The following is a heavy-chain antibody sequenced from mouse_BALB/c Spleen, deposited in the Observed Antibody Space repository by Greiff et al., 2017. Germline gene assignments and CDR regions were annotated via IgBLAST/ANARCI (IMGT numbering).Heavy chain of an antibody. D-gene: IGHD1-1*01. V-gene: IGHV2-2*02. Sequence: VQGVESGPGLVQPSQSLSITCTVSGFSLTSYGVHWVRQSPGKGLEWLGVIWSGGSTDYNAAFISRLSISKDNSKSKVFFKMNSLQANDTAIYYCARNWGRSIVVFAYWGQGTLVTVSA. CDR3: ARNWGRSIVVFAY. J-gene: IGHJ3*01. CDR1: GFSLTSYG. CDR2: IWSGGST.